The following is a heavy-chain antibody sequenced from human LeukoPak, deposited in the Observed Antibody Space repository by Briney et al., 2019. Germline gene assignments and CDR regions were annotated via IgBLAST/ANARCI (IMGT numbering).Heavy chain of an antibody. D-gene: IGHD2-15*01. CDR3: ARVGYCSGVSCPFDY. Sequence: SGGSLRLSCAASGFTFNNYDMHWVRQPTGKGLEWVSGIGTTGDTYYPGSVKGRFTISRENAKNSLFLQMNSLRAGDTAVYYCARVGYCSGVSCPFDYWGQGTLVTVSS. J-gene: IGHJ4*02. CDR2: IGTTGDT. V-gene: IGHV3-13*04. CDR1: GFTFNNYD.